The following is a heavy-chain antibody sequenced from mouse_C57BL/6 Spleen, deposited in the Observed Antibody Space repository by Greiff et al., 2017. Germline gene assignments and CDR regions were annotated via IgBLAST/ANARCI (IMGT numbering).Heavy chain of an antibody. CDR3: AKGRGDYYAMDY. CDR2: FTMYIDAT. J-gene: IGHJ4*01. Sequence: KQSGAELVRPGSSVKLSCKDSYFAFMASAMHWVKQRPGHGLEWIGSFTMYIDATEYSENFKGKATLTANTSSSTAYMEHSSLTSVDSAVYYCAKGRGDYYAMDYWGQGTSVTVSS. CDR1: YFAFMASA. V-gene: IGHV1-49*01.